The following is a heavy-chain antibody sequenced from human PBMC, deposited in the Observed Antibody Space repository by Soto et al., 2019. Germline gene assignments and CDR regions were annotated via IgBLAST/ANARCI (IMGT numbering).Heavy chain of an antibody. CDR2: IVVGSGNT. CDR1: GFTFTSSA. V-gene: IGHV1-58*01. J-gene: IGHJ6*02. D-gene: IGHD6-6*01. Sequence: ASVKVSCKASGFTFTSSAVQWVRQARGQRLEWIGWIVVGSGNTNYAQKFQERVTITRDMSTSTAYMELSSLRSEDTAVYYCAAGGSSPPYYYYGMDVWGQGTTVTSP. CDR3: AAGGSSPPYYYYGMDV.